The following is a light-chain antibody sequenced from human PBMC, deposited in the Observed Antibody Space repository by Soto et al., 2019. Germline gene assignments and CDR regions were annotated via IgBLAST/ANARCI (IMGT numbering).Light chain of an antibody. Sequence: QSALTQPRSVSGSPGQSVTISCTGTSSDVGGYNYVSWYQQHPGKAPKLMIYDVSKRPSGVPYRFSGSKSGNTASLTISGLQAEDEADYYCWSYAGSDTVDVSGTGTKVTVL. J-gene: IGLJ1*01. CDR1: SSDVGGYNY. CDR3: WSYAGSDTVDV. CDR2: DVS. V-gene: IGLV2-11*01.